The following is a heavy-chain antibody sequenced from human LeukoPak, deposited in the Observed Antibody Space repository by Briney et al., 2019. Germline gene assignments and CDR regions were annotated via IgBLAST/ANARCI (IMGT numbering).Heavy chain of an antibody. CDR1: GYTFTSYD. J-gene: IGHJ4*02. CDR2: MRPSSGNT. CDR3: ARVFARGGEISGSYYYY. D-gene: IGHD1-26*01. Sequence: ASVKVSCKASGYTFTSYDIGWVRQAPGQGLEWMGWMRPSSGNTGYGQTFQGRVTMTRDTSISTAYMELSSLRSEDTAIYYCARVFARGGEISGSYYYYWGQGTLVTVSS. V-gene: IGHV1-8*01.